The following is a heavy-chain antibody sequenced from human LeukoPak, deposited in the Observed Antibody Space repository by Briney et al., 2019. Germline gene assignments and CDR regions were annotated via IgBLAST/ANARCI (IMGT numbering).Heavy chain of an antibody. J-gene: IGHJ6*02. CDR1: GYTLTGYY. CDR3: ARDYGSGSYAYYYGMDV. Sequence: GASVKVSCKASGYTLTGYYMHWVRQAPGQGLEWMGWINPNSGGTNYAQKFQGRVTMTRDTSISTAYMELSRLRSDDTAVYYCARDYGSGSYAYYYGMDVWGQGTTVTVSS. D-gene: IGHD3-10*01. V-gene: IGHV1-2*02. CDR2: INPNSGGT.